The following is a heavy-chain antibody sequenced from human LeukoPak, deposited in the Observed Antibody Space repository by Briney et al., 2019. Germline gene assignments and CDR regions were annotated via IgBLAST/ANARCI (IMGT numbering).Heavy chain of an antibody. CDR3: ARDRTNLLAGYYFY. CDR2: ISDSSSNYI. D-gene: IGHD3-9*01. J-gene: IGHJ4*02. Sequence: GGSLRLSCEALDSTFIDYYLGWFRKPQGKGLEWFQSISDSSSNYIYYADSVRGRFTLSRDNAKKTLYLQMNSLRAEDTAVYYCARDRTNLLAGYYFYWGQGTLVTVSS. CDR1: DSTFIDYY. V-gene: IGHV3-11*05.